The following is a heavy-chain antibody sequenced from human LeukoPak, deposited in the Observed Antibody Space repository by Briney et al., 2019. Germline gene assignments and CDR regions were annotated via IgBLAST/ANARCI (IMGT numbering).Heavy chain of an antibody. D-gene: IGHD2-15*01. Sequence: ASVKVSCKASGYTFTGYYVHWVRQSPGLGLEWMGWINPNSGGTNYAQKFQGRVTMTRDTSISTAYMELSRLRSDDTAVYYCARAYTGCSGGSCYSSEFDPWGQGTLVTVSS. CDR1: GYTFTGYY. V-gene: IGHV1-2*02. CDR2: INPNSGGT. CDR3: ARAYTGCSGGSCYSSEFDP. J-gene: IGHJ5*02.